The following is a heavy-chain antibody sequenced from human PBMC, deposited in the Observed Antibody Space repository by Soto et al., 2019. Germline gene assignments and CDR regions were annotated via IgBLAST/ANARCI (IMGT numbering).Heavy chain of an antibody. Sequence: GGSLRLSCAASGFTFSSYWMHWVRQAPGKGLVWVSRINSDGSSTSYADSVKDRFTISRDNAKNTLYLQMNSLRAEDTAVYYCARLYSVAATINWFDPWGQGTLVTVSS. V-gene: IGHV3-74*01. J-gene: IGHJ5*02. CDR1: GFTFSSYW. CDR2: INSDGSST. CDR3: ARLYSVAATINWFDP. D-gene: IGHD6-19*01.